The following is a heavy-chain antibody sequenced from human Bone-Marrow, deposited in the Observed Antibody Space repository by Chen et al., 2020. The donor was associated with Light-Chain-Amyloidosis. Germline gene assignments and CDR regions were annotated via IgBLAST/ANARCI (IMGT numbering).Heavy chain of an antibody. J-gene: IGHJ2*01. Sequence: QVPLVQSGAAVKTPGASVTVSCKASGYTFTSYGISWVRQAPGQGLEWMGGISAYNGNTNYAQKLQGRVTMTTDTSTSTAYMELRGLRSDDTAVYYCARTLYYYDSSGSWYFDLWGRGTLVTVSS. CDR1: GYTFTSYG. D-gene: IGHD3-22*01. CDR2: ISAYNGNT. CDR3: ARTLYYYDSSGSWYFDL. V-gene: IGHV1-18*01.